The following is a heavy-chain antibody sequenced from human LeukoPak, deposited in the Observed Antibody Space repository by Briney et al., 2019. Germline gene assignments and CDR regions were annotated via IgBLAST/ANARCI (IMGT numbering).Heavy chain of an antibody. CDR2: IWYDGRNK. CDR1: GFTFSSYG. D-gene: IGHD3-16*02. Sequence: AGGSLRLSCAASGFTFSSYGRHWVRQAPGKGLEWVAVIWYDGRNKFYADSLKGRFTISRDNSKNTLYLQMNSLRAEDTAVYYRARVNRGDAFDIWGQGTLVTVSS. J-gene: IGHJ3*02. V-gene: IGHV3-33*01. CDR3: ARVNRGDAFDI.